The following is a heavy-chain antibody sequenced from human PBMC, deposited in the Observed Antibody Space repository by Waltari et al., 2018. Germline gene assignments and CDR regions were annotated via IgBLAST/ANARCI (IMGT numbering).Heavy chain of an antibody. J-gene: IGHJ6*02. CDR2: IIPSLGIA. D-gene: IGHD5-18*01. CDR3: ARCGYSYGPRVGGMDV. V-gene: IGHV1-69*02. CDR1: GGTFSSYT. Sequence: QVQLVQSGAEVKKPGSSVKVSCKASGGTFSSYTISWVRQAPGQGLEWMGRIIPSLGIANYAQKSQGRVTITADKSTSTAYMELSSLRSEDTAVYYCARCGYSYGPRVGGMDVWGQGTTVTVSS.